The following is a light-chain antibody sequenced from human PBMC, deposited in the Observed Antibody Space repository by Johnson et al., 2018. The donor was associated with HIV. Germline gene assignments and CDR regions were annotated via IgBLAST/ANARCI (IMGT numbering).Light chain of an antibody. Sequence: QSVLTQPPSVSAAPGQKVTISCSGSSSNIGNNYVSWYQQLPGTAPKLLIYENNKRPSGIPDRFSGSKSGTSATLGITGLQTGDEADYYCGTWDSSLSAFYFFVTGTKVTVL. V-gene: IGLV1-51*02. CDR2: ENN. CDR1: SSNIGNNY. J-gene: IGLJ1*01. CDR3: GTWDSSLSAFYF.